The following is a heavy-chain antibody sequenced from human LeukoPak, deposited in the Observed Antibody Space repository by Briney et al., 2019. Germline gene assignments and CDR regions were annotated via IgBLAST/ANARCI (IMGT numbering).Heavy chain of an antibody. CDR2: INPNTIVT. CDR1: GYTFTDYY. CDR3: VRGDEGIDVTGGPSEF. D-gene: IGHD2-21*02. V-gene: IGHV1-2*02. Sequence: ASVKVSCKTSGYTFTDYYIHWVRQACGQGLEWMGWINPNTIVTNYAQKFRGRVTMTRDTAINTVYMYLTSLSSDDTAVYYCVRGDEGIDVTGGPSEFWGQGTLVTVSS. J-gene: IGHJ4*02.